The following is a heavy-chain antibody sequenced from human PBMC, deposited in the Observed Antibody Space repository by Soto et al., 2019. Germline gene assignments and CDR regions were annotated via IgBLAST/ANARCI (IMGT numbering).Heavy chain of an antibody. CDR2: ISYSGST. CDR3: SRIPTLNSPAPFDS. CDR1: GGSFSSADYY. V-gene: IGHV4-30-4*01. J-gene: IGHJ4*02. D-gene: IGHD1-26*01. Sequence: SETLSLTCTVSGGSFSSADYYWNWIRQPPGKGLEWIGHISYSGSTSYNPSLKSRVIISLDTSKNQFSLKLSSVTAADTAMYYCSRIPTLNSPAPFDSWGQGTLVTVSS.